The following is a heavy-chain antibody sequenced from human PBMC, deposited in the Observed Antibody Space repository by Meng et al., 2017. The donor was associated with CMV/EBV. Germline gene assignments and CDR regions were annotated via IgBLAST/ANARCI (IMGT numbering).Heavy chain of an antibody. CDR3: TSFPRFIYYGMDV. V-gene: IGHV3-66*02. CDR1: GFTVSSNY. Sequence: GGSLRLSCAASGFTVSSNYMSWVRQAPGKGLEWVSVIYSGGSTYSADSVKGRFTISRDNSKNTLYLQMNSLRAEDTAVYYCTSFPRFIYYGMDVWGQGTTVTVSS. CDR2: IYSGGST. D-gene: IGHD3-10*01. J-gene: IGHJ6*02.